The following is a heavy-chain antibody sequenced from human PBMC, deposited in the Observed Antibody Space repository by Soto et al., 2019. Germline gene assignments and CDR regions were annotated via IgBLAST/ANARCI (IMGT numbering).Heavy chain of an antibody. CDR2: IWYDGTQK. D-gene: IGHD4-17*01. Sequence: QVQLEESGGGVVQPGRSLRLSCEASGFTFNTYSMHWVRQPPGKGLEWLAAIWYDGTQKYYADSGKGRFIISRDNSKKTRDWERNSMRAEDTAVYYWARAGGTTVTGLWHFDSWGQGTLVTVSS. CDR1: GFTFNTYS. J-gene: IGHJ4*02. V-gene: IGHV3-33*01. CDR3: ARAGGTTVTGLWHFDS.